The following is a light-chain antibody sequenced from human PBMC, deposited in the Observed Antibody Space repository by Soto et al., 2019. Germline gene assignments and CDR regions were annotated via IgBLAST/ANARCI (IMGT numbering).Light chain of an antibody. CDR1: SSDVGNYNL. J-gene: IGLJ2*01. Sequence: QSALTQPASVSGSPGQSITISCTGTSSDVGNYNLVSWYQQHPGTAPKLIIYEVIKRPSGVSNRFSGSKSGNTASLTISGLQAEDEADYFCCSSAGDSTSAVVFRGGTKLTVL. V-gene: IGLV2-23*02. CDR3: CSSAGDSTSAVV. CDR2: EVI.